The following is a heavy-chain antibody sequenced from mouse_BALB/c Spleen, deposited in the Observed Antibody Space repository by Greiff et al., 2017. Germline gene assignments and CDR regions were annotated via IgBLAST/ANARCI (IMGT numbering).Heavy chain of an antibody. V-gene: IGHV1S56*01. CDR2: IYPGNVNT. CDR1: GYTFTSYY. J-gene: IGHJ4*01. CDR3: ARIRGYAMDY. Sequence: VQLQQSGPELVKPGASVRISCKASGYTFTSYYIHWVKQRPGQGLEWIGWIYPGNVNTKYNEKFKGKATLTSDKSSSTAYMELSSLTSEDSAVYYCARIRGYAMDYWGQGTSVTVSS.